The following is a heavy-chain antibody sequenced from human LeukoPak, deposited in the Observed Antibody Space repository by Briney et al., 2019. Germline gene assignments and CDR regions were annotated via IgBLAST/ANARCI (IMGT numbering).Heavy chain of an antibody. D-gene: IGHD6-13*01. J-gene: IGHJ4*02. CDR2: IYYSGST. CDR1: GGSISSYY. CDR3: ARGGYSSSWYRVLYY. V-gene: IGHV4-59*12. Sequence: PSETLSLTCTVSGGSISSYYWSWIRQPPGKGLEWIGYIYYSGSTNYNPSLKSRVTISVDTSKNQFSLKLSSVTAADTAVYYCARGGYSSSWYRVLYYWGQGTLVTVSS.